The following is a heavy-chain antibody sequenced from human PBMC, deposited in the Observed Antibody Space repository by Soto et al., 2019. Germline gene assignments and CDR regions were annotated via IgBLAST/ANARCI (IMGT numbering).Heavy chain of an antibody. J-gene: IGHJ6*02. Sequence: GGSLRLSCAASGFTFSSYWMSWVRQAPGKGLERVANIKQDGSEKYYVYSVKGRFTISRDNAKNSLYLQMNSLRAEDTAVYYCAREHCGGDCYLYYYYYGMDVWGQGTTVTVSS. CDR1: GFTFSSYW. D-gene: IGHD2-21*02. CDR3: AREHCGGDCYLYYYYYGMDV. CDR2: IKQDGSEK. V-gene: IGHV3-7*01.